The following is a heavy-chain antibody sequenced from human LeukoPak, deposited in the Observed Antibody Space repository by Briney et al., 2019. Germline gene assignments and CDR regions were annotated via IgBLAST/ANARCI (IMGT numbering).Heavy chain of an antibody. CDR2: ISSNGGST. CDR3: VGDGRDVYNRYFHR. D-gene: IGHD5-24*01. CDR1: GFTFSSYV. V-gene: IGHV3-64D*06. J-gene: IGHJ1*01. Sequence: QSGGSLRLSCSGTGFTFSSYVMHWVRQAPGKGLEYVSDISSNGGSTDYADSVKGRFTISRENTKKTVCMQMSSLRADDTAVYYCVGDGRDVYNRYFHRWGQGTLVTVSS.